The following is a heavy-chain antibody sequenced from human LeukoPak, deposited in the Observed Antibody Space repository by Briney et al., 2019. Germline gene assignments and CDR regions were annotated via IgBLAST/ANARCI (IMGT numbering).Heavy chain of an antibody. Sequence: GSLRLSCAASGFTFSNYAMSWVRQAPGKGLGWVSAISGSGGSTYYSDSVKGRFTISRDNSKNTLYLRMNSLRAEDTAVYYCAKDQGRSSGWHPWGQGTLVTVSS. J-gene: IGHJ5*02. V-gene: IGHV3-23*01. CDR3: AKDQGRSSGWHP. CDR2: ISGSGGST. D-gene: IGHD6-19*01. CDR1: GFTFSNYA.